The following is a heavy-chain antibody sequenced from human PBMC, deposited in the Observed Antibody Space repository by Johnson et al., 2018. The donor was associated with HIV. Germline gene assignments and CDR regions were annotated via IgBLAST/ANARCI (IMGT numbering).Heavy chain of an antibody. Sequence: QVQLVESGGGLVQPGGSLRLSCAASGFTFSDYYMSWIRQAPGKGLEWVSYISSSGSTIYYADSVKGRFTISRDNANNSLYLQMNSLRAEDTALYYCAKLAANDAFDIWGQGTMVTVSS. D-gene: IGHD1-7*01. CDR3: AKLAANDAFDI. V-gene: IGHV3-11*01. J-gene: IGHJ3*02. CDR2: ISSSGSTI. CDR1: GFTFSDYY.